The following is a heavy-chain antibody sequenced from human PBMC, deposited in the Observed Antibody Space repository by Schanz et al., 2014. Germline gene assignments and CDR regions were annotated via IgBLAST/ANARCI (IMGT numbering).Heavy chain of an antibody. D-gene: IGHD4-17*01. V-gene: IGHV1-69*04. CDR1: GGTFSGYA. CDR3: ARVRIGAAESFHH. CDR2: ISTYSGNP. J-gene: IGHJ4*02. Sequence: QVQLVQSGAEVKKPGSSVKVSCKSSGGTFSGYAISWVRQAPGQGLEWMGRISTYSGNPKYAQNFQGRVTMTTDKSTSTAYMELSSLRSEDTAVYYCARVRIGAAESFHHWGQGTLLTVSS.